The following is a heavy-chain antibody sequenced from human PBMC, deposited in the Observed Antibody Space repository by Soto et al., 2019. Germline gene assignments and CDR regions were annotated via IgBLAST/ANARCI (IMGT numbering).Heavy chain of an antibody. CDR1: GFTFRTYT. J-gene: IGHJ6*02. CDR3: ARDRGYDAHDYYYNAMDV. Sequence: GVLKISCIPSGFTFRTYTMNWVRQAPGKGLEWVSGIRGFSPYTFYAESVKGRFTISRDNAKNSLYLQMNSLRAEDTAVYYCARDRGYDAHDYYYNAMDVWGQGTTVTVSS. D-gene: IGHD3-10*01. CDR2: IRGFSPYT. V-gene: IGHV3-21*01.